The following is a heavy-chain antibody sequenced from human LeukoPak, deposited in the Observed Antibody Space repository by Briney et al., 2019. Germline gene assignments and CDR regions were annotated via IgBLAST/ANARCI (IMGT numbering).Heavy chain of an antibody. CDR2: ISWNSGTI. CDR1: GFTFDDYA. D-gene: IGHD4-17*01. J-gene: IGHJ6*03. V-gene: IGHV3-9*01. Sequence: GGSLRLSCAASGFTFDDYAMHWVRQAPGKGLEWVSGISWNSGTIYYADSVKGRFTISRDNAKNSLYLQMNSLRAEDTAVYYCARDHYGDSRYYYYMDVWGKGTTVTISS. CDR3: ARDHYGDSRYYYYMDV.